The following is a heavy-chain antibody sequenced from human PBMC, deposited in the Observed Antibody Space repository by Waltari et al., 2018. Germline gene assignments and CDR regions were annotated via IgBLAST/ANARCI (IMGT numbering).Heavy chain of an antibody. J-gene: IGHJ4*02. CDR3: VSGGWGFYFDY. D-gene: IGHD7-27*01. CDR1: GFSFSRYS. CDR2: ISSSTTYI. V-gene: IGHV3-21*01. Sequence: EVQLVESGGGLVKPGGSLRLSCGASGFSFSRYSMNWVRQAPGKGRGGVSAISSSTTYIHYADSVKGRFTISRDNAKNSLYLQMNSLRVEDTAVYYCVSGGWGFYFDYGGQGTVVTVSS.